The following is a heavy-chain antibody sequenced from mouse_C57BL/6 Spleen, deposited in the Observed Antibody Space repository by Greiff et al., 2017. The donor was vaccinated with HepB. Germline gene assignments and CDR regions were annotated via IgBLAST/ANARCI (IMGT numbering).Heavy chain of an antibody. V-gene: IGHV1-39*01. CDR2: INPNYGTT. D-gene: IGHD1-1*01. CDR3: ASGYYYGSSPRYFDV. Sequence: VQLKESGPELVKPGASVKISCKASGYSFTDYNMNWVKQSNGKSLEWIGVINPNYGTTSYNQKFKGKATLTVDQSSSTAYMQLNSLTSEDSAVYYCASGYYYGSSPRYFDVWGTGTTVTVSS. CDR1: GYSFTDYN. J-gene: IGHJ1*03.